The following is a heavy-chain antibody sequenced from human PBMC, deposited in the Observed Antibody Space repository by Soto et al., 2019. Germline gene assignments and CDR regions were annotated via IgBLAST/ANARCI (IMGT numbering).Heavy chain of an antibody. Sequence: ASVKVSCKASGYTFTSYDINWVRQATGQGLEWMGWMNPNSGNTGYAQKFQGRVTMTRNTSISTAYMELSSLRSEDTAVYYCAREGVDYYGSGSYTNYYYMDVWGKGTTVTVSS. CDR3: AREGVDYYGSGSYTNYYYMDV. V-gene: IGHV1-8*01. CDR2: MNPNSGNT. CDR1: GYTFTSYD. D-gene: IGHD3-10*01. J-gene: IGHJ6*03.